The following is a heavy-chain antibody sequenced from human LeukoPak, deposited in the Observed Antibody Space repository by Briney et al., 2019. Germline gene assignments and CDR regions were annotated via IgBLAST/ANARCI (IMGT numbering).Heavy chain of an antibody. V-gene: IGHV5-51*01. D-gene: IGHD5-18*01. Sequence: GESLKISCEGSGYSFVNYWIGWVRQMPGKGLKWMGIIYPRDSDTRYSPSFQGQVTISADKSISTAYLQWSSLKASDTAMYYCARLPSVDTAMVARVGFDYWGQGTLVTVSS. CDR2: IYPRDSDT. CDR3: ARLPSVDTAMVARVGFDY. CDR1: GYSFVNYW. J-gene: IGHJ4*02.